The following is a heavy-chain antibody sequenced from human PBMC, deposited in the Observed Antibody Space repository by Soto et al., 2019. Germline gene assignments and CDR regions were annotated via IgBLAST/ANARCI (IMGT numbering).Heavy chain of an antibody. D-gene: IGHD1-7*01. CDR1: GESVSSNSAA. CDR2: TYYRSRWYN. CDR3: AKEDWNSPTDP. V-gene: IGHV6-1*01. J-gene: IGHJ5*02. Sequence: PSPTQSLTCVICGESVSSNSAAWNWIRQSPSRGLEWLGRTYYRSRWYNDYAVSVRSRITVNADTSKNTLYLQMNSLRAEDTAVYYCAKEDWNSPTDPWGQGTLVTVSS.